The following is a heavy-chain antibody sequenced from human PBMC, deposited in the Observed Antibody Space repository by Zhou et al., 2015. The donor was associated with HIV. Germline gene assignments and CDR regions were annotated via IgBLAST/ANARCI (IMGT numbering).Heavy chain of an antibody. D-gene: IGHD4-11*01. Sequence: QVQLVQSGSELKKPGASVKVSCKASGYTFTSYAMNWVRQAPGQGLEWMGWINTNTGNPTYAQGFTGRFVFSLDTSVSTAYLQICSLKAEDTAVYYCARGGVAVTQLMTIRAYYGMDVVGPRDRRSPSP. CDR2: INTNTGNP. J-gene: IGHJ6*02. CDR1: GYTFTSYA. V-gene: IGHV7-4-1*01. CDR3: ARGGVAVTQLMTIRAYYGMDV.